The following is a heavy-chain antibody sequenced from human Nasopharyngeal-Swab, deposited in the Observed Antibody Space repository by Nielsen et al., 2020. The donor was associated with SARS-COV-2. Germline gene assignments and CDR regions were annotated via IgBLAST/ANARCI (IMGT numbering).Heavy chain of an antibody. CDR2: IAHDASNE. CDR1: GFTFSSFG. V-gene: IGHV3-30*03. D-gene: IGHD4-17*01. CDR3: ARDAPAHYGAFY. J-gene: IGHJ4*02. Sequence: GRSLRLSCAASGFTFSSFGMHWVRQAPGKGLEWVAFIAHDASNEYYGDSVKGRFSISRDSSKNTLYLQMDSLRGEDTAVYYCARDAPAHYGAFYWGQGTLVTVSS.